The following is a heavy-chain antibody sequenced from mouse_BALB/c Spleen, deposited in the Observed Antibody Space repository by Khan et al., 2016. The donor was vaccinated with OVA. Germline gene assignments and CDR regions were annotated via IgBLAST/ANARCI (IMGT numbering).Heavy chain of an antibody. J-gene: IGHJ3*01. D-gene: IGHD2-2*01. CDR2: IDPFSGDS. Sequence: VQLQQSGPELMKPGASVKISCKASGYSFTSYHIHWVMQRHGNSLEWIGYIDPFSGDSTHNQKFKGQATLTVDKSSSTAYIHLSNLTSEDSAVYYCTRHGYVAWFTYWGQGTLVTVSA. CDR3: TRHGYVAWFTY. CDR1: GYSFTSYH. V-gene: IGHV1-31*01.